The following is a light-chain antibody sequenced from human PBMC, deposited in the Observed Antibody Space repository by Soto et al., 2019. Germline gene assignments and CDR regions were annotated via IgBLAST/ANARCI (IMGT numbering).Light chain of an antibody. CDR1: SSDVGGYNF. CDR2: EVT. Sequence: QSALTQPPSASGSPGQSVTISCTGTSSDVGGYNFVSWYQQHPGKAPKLIIYEVTKRPSGVPDRFSGSKSGITASLTISGLQTEDEADYYCISYTDRQSYLLGTGIKVTV. J-gene: IGLJ1*01. CDR3: ISYTDRQSYL. V-gene: IGLV2-8*01.